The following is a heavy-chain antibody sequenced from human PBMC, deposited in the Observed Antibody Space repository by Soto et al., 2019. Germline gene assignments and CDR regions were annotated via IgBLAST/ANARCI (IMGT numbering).Heavy chain of an antibody. Sequence: AASVKVSCKASGYTFTAYYIHWVRQAPGQGLEWMGWINPDSGVTSYAQKFQGRVTMTRDTSFGPAYMELSSLRSDDTAIYYCARDPGDRTFENWGQGTLVTVSS. V-gene: IGHV1-2*02. D-gene: IGHD2-21*02. CDR1: GYTFTAYY. CDR2: INPDSGVT. CDR3: ARDPGDRTFEN. J-gene: IGHJ4*02.